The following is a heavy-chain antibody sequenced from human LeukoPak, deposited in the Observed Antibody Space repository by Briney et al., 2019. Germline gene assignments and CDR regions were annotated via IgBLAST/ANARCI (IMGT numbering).Heavy chain of an antibody. CDR1: GFTFSSYS. V-gene: IGHV3-21*01. J-gene: IGHJ3*02. D-gene: IGHD1-26*01. CDR3: AKVSGGSYDHDAFDI. Sequence: PGGSLRLSCAASGFTFSSYSMNWVRQAPGKGLEWVSSISSSSSYIYYADSVKGRFTISRDNAKNSLYLQMNSLRAEDTAVYYCAKVSGGSYDHDAFDIWGQGTMVTVSS. CDR2: ISSSSSYI.